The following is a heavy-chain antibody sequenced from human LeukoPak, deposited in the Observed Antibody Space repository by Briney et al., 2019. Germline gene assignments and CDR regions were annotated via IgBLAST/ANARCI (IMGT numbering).Heavy chain of an antibody. D-gene: IGHD1-7*01. J-gene: IGHJ4*02. Sequence: ASVKVSCKASGYTFTGYYMHWVRQAPGQGLEWMGIINPSGGSTSYAQKFQGRVTMTRDMSTSTVYMELSSLRSEDTAVYYCARTPKLELTFDYWGQGTLVTVSS. CDR3: ARTPKLELTFDY. CDR1: GYTFTGYY. CDR2: INPSGGST. V-gene: IGHV1-46*01.